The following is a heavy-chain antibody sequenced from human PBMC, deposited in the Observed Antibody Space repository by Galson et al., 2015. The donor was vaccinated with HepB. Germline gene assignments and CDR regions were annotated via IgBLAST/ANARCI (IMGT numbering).Heavy chain of an antibody. V-gene: IGHV3-23*01. D-gene: IGHD3-16*01. CDR2: ISGSGGST. J-gene: IGHJ4*02. Sequence: SLRLSCAASRFTFSSYAMSWVRQAPGKGLEWVSAISGSGGSTYYADSVKGRFTISRDNSKNTLYLQMNSLRAEDTAVYYCAKDVVFGAILYYFDYWGQGTLVTVSS. CDR1: RFTFSSYA. CDR3: AKDVVFGAILYYFDY.